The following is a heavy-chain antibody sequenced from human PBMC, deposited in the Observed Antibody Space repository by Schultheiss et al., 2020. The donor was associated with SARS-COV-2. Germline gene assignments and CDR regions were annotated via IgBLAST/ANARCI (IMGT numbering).Heavy chain of an antibody. D-gene: IGHD6-13*01. J-gene: IGHJ4*02. Sequence: GESLKISCAASGFTFSSYAMHWVRQAPGKGLEWVAVISYDGSNKYYADSVKGRFTISRDNSKNTLYLQMNSLRAEDTAVYYCARVRPSIAVTGPADYWGQGTLVTVSS. CDR1: GFTFSSYA. CDR3: ARVRPSIAVTGPADY. V-gene: IGHV3-30-3*01. CDR2: ISYDGSNK.